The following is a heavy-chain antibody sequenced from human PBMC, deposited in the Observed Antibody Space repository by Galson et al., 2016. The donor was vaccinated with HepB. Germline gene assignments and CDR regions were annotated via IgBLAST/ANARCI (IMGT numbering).Heavy chain of an antibody. J-gene: IGHJ4*02. D-gene: IGHD4-23*01. Sequence: SLRLSCAASGFTFGTYTMHWIRQAPGEGLQWVSLITGDRANAYYAESVKGRFTISRDNRKNSLYLQTYSLRTEDTALYYCAKDHGGYSGFDYWGQGTLVTVSS. CDR1: GFTFGTYT. CDR3: AKDHGGYSGFDY. V-gene: IGHV3-43*01. CDR2: ITGDRANA.